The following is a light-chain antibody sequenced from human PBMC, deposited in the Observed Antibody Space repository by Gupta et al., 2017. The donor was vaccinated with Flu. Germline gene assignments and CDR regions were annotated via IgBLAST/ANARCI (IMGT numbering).Light chain of an antibody. CDR1: ESNIVGRYA. CDR2: PDF. V-gene: IGLV1-40*01. J-gene: IGLJ2*01. Sequence: ISFTGSESNIVGRYAVHWYQVPPGTAPPVLISPDFNRPSWFPERFSGSTAGPSVSLAITVLQAEDEGVYYCQSYDSSLQEPLFGGGTKVTVL. CDR3: QSYDSSLQEPL.